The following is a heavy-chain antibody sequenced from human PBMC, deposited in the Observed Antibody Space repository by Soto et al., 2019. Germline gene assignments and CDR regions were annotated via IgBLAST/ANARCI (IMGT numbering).Heavy chain of an antibody. CDR2: TYYRAKWYN. Sequence: QVQLQQSGPGLVKPSQTLSLTCAISGDSVSSNSAAWNWLRQSPSRGLEWLGRTYYRAKWYNDYAVPMNSRITTNPNTTEIQSSMKLSSVTTEDTAVFNCARAIYSSSYSPSLYYYGMDVWGQGTTVTVSS. CDR3: ARAIYSSSYSPSLYYYGMDV. J-gene: IGHJ6*02. D-gene: IGHD6-6*01. CDR1: GDSVSSNSAA. V-gene: IGHV6-1*01.